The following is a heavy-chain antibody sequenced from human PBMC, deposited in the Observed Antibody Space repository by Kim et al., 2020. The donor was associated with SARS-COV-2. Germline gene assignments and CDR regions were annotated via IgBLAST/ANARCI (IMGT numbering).Heavy chain of an antibody. CDR3: ARVRSGYSSSWYRPYFDY. D-gene: IGHD6-13*01. J-gene: IGHJ4*02. V-gene: IGHV4-34*01. Sequence: KSRVTRSVDTAKNQFSLKLSSVTAADTAVYYCARVRSGYSSSWYRPYFDYWGQGTLVTVSS.